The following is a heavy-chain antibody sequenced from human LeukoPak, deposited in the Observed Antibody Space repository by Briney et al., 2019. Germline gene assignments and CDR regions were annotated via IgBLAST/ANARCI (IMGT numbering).Heavy chain of an antibody. V-gene: IGHV3-33*06. CDR1: GFTFSTFG. J-gene: IGHJ6*02. Sequence: GGSLRLSCAASGFTFSTFGMYWVRQAPGKGLEWVAVIWYDGSNDDYADSVKGRFTISRDNSKNTLYLRMNSLRAEDTAVYYCAKGTYSSGWYVDFYYYGMDVWGQGTTVTVSS. CDR3: AKGTYSSGWYVDFYYYGMDV. D-gene: IGHD6-19*01. CDR2: IWYDGSND.